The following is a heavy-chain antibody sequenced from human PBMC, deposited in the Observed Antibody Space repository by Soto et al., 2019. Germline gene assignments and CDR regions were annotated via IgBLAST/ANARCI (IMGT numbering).Heavy chain of an antibody. Sequence: GGSLRLSCAASGFTFSSYSMNWVRQAPGKGLEWVSSISSSSSYIYYADSVKGRFTISRDNAKNSLYLQMNSLRAEDTAVYYCARDGEPTYDYIWDESRVGFDPWGQGTLVTVSS. V-gene: IGHV3-21*01. CDR1: GFTFSSYS. CDR2: ISSSSSYI. J-gene: IGHJ5*02. D-gene: IGHD3-16*01. CDR3: ARDGEPTYDYIWDESRVGFDP.